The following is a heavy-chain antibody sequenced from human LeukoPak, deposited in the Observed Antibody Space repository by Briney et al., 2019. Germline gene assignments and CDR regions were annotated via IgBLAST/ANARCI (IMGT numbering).Heavy chain of an antibody. CDR1: GYTFSSYY. CDR2: INPSGDNR. V-gene: IGHV1-46*01. D-gene: IGHD3-3*01. J-gene: IGHJ4*02. CDR3: AGAVTNLGVAIPAH. Sequence: GASVKVSCKASGYTFSSYYMHWVRQAPGQGLEWKGIINPSGDNRSYAQKFQGRVTMTRDMSTTTVYMEVSSLRSEDTAVYYCAGAVTNLGVAIPAHWGQGTLVTVSS.